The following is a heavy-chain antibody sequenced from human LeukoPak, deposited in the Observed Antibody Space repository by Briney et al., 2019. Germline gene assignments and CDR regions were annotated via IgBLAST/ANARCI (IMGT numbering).Heavy chain of an antibody. J-gene: IGHJ4*02. Sequence: SVKVSCKASGGTFSSYAISWVRQAPAQGLEWMEGIIPIFGTANYAQKFQGRVTITAGQSTSTACMELSSLRSEDTAVNYCARDPDYWGQGSLVTVSS. V-gene: IGHV1-69*13. CDR3: ARDPDY. CDR2: IIPIFGTA. CDR1: GGTFSSYA.